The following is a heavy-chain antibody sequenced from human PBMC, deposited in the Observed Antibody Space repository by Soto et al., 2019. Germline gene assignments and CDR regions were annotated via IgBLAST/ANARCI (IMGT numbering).Heavy chain of an antibody. V-gene: IGHV3-15*01. J-gene: IGHJ6*02. Sequence: PGGSLRLSCAASGFTFSNAWMSWVRQAPGKGLEWVGRIKSKTDGGTTDYAAPVKGRFTISRDDSKNTLYLQMNSLRAEDTAVYYCAKDSSDYYYYGMDVWGQGTTVTVSS. D-gene: IGHD6-25*01. CDR2: IKSKTDGGTT. CDR1: GFTFSNAW. CDR3: AKDSSDYYYYGMDV.